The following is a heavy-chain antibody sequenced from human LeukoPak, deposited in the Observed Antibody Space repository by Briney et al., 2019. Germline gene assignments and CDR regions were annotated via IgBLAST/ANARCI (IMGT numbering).Heavy chain of an antibody. CDR2: IYTSGST. CDR1: GGSISSYY. V-gene: IGHV4-4*07. CDR3: ARGYSGYDSKYYYYYYMDV. D-gene: IGHD5-12*01. J-gene: IGHJ6*03. Sequence: SETLSLTCTVSGGSISSYYWSWIRQPAGKGLEWIGRIYTSGSTNYNPSLKSRVTMSVDTSKNQFSLKLSSVTAADTAVYYCARGYSGYDSKYYYYYYMDVWGKGTTVTISS.